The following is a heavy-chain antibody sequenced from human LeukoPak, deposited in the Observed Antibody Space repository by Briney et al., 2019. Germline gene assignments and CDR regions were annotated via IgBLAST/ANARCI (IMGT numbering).Heavy chain of an antibody. Sequence: ASVKVSCKASGYTFTGYYMHWVRQAPGQGLEWMGWINPNSDGTNYAQKFQGWVTMTRDTSISTAYMELSRLRSDDTAVYYCARGGNYGDYEYYYGMDVWGKGTTVTVSS. J-gene: IGHJ6*04. V-gene: IGHV1-2*04. D-gene: IGHD4-17*01. CDR1: GYTFTGYY. CDR2: INPNSDGT. CDR3: ARGGNYGDYEYYYGMDV.